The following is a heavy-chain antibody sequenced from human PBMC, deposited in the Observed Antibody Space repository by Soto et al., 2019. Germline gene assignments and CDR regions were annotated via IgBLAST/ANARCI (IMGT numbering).Heavy chain of an antibody. CDR3: TRGKPSGYRFGPRNGGDDGLDV. CDR2: VHPSGST. Sequence: PSETLSLTCAVVSAYLGDHSLAWIRHSQDKGLEWIGEVHPSGSTDYHPSLKSRLTLSLDTSKNQFSLKVEEGTASDTAVYFCTRGKPSGYRFGPRNGGDDGLDVCGPGTKVTVSS. V-gene: IGHV4-34*01. J-gene: IGHJ6*02. CDR1: SAYLGDHS. D-gene: IGHD5-18*01.